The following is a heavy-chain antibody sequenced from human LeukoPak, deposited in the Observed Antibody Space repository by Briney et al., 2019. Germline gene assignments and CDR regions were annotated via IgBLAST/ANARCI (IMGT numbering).Heavy chain of an antibody. CDR2: IYHSGST. Sequence: SETLSLTCAVSGGSISSSNWWSWVRQPPGKGLEWIGEIYHSGSTNYNPSLKSRVTISVDKSKNQFSLKLSSVTAADTAVYYCALIVGATTSAFDIWGQGTMVTVSS. CDR3: ALIVGATTSAFDI. D-gene: IGHD1-26*01. J-gene: IGHJ3*02. CDR1: GGSISSSNW. V-gene: IGHV4-4*02.